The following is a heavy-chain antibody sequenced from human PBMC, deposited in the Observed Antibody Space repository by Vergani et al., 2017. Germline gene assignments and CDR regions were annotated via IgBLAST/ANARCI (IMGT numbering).Heavy chain of an antibody. V-gene: IGHV1-46*01. D-gene: IGHD6-19*01. J-gene: IGHJ3*02. CDR3: ARGTGRSSGWYSRGGAFDI. CDR1: GYTFTSYY. CDR2: INPSGGST. Sequence: QVQLVQSGAEVKKPGASVKVSCKASGYTFTSYYMHWVRQAPGQGLEGMGIINPSGGSTSYAQKFQGRVTMTRDTSTSTVYMELSSLRSEDTAVYYCARGTGRSSGWYSRGGAFDIWGQGTMVTVSS.